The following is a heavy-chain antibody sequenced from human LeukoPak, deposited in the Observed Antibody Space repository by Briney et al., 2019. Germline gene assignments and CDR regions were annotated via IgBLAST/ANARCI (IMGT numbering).Heavy chain of an antibody. CDR3: AKNIAAPGRVDYQLYGMDE. V-gene: IGHV3-7*01. D-gene: IGHD6-25*01. Sequence: GSLRISCAASGFPFSGYWMTWVRQGSGKGLPRVARIKEDASDSRHVNSVKGRFTISRDNAKNSLFLQMNNLRPGDTAVYYCAKNIAAPGRVDYQLYGMDEWGQGTTVTVSS. J-gene: IGHJ6*02. CDR1: GFPFSGYW. CDR2: IKEDASDS.